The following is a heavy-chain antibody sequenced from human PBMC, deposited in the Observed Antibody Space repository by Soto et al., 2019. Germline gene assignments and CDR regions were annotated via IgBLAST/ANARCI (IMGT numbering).Heavy chain of an antibody. D-gene: IGHD2-21*01. CDR2: IATGNGNT. Sequence: ASVKVSCKASGYTFTDSAIHWVRQAPGQSLEWMGWIATGNGNTKYSQKFQGRVTITRDTSATTANMELSSLKSEVTAVCYCAKGSQMWTLDYWGQGTLVTVSS. J-gene: IGHJ4*02. CDR3: AKGSQMWTLDY. CDR1: GYTFTDSA. V-gene: IGHV1-3*04.